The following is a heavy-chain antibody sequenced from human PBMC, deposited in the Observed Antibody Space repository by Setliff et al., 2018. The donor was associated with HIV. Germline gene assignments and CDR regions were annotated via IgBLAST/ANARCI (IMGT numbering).Heavy chain of an antibody. V-gene: IGHV3-7*01. D-gene: IGHD4-17*01. CDR1: GYNFGNYW. CDR3: ARPLYGGNSDIGGY. CDR2: IKQDGSDK. J-gene: IGHJ4*02. Sequence: PGESLKISCKGSGYNFGNYWISWVRRPPGKGLEWVANIKQDGSDKYYVDSVKGRFTISRDNAKNSLFLQMNNLRVEDTAIYYCARPLYGGNSDIGGYWGQGTLVTVSS.